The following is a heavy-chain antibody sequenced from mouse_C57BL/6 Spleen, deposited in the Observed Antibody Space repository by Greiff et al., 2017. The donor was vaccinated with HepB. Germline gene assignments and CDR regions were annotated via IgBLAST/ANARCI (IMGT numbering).Heavy chain of an antibody. CDR2: IDPSDSET. Sequence: VQLQQPGAELVRPGSSVKLSCKASGYTFTSYWMHWVKQRPIQGLEWIGNIDPSDSETHYNQKFKDKATLTVDKSSSTAYMQLSSLTSEDAAVENSARSPVRNSDDKDDRGQGTSVTV. V-gene: IGHV1-52*01. J-gene: IGHJ4*01. CDR3: ARSPVRNSDDKDD. CDR1: GYTFTSYW. D-gene: IGHD2-14*01.